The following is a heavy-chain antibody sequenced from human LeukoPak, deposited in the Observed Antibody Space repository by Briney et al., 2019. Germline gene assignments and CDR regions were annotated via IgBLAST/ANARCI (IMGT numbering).Heavy chain of an antibody. D-gene: IGHD3-10*01. V-gene: IGHV3-23*01. CDR3: AKERPGDI. CDR2: ITDSGGST. CDR1: GFTFTTYA. Sequence: GGSLRLSCAASGFTFTTYAMSWVRQAPGKGLEWVSSITDSGGSTYYADSVKGRFTISRDNSKSTLYLQMNSLRAEDTAVYYCAKERPGDIWGQGTMVTVSS. J-gene: IGHJ3*02.